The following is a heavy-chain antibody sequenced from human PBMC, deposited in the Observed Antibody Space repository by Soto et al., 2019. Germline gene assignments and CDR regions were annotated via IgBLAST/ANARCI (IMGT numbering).Heavy chain of an antibody. J-gene: IGHJ4*02. D-gene: IGHD2-15*01. CDR1: GGSFSGYY. CDR3: ARGADCSGGSCKTQGFWDY. Sequence: SETLSLTCAVYGGSFSGYYWSWIRQPPGKGLEWIGEINHSGSTNYNPSLKSRVTISVDTSKNQFSLKLSPVTAADTAVYYCARGADCSGGSCKTQGFWDYWGQGTLVTVSS. CDR2: INHSGST. V-gene: IGHV4-34*01.